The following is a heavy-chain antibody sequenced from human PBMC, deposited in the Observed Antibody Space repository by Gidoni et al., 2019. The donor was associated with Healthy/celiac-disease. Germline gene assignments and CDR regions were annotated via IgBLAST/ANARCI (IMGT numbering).Heavy chain of an antibody. Sequence: EVQLVESGGGLVQPGRSLRLSCTASGFTFGDYALSWVRQAPGKGLEWVGVIRSKAYGGTTDYAASVKGRFTISRDDSKSIAYLQMNSLKTEDTAVYYCMFSSGYYWGQGTLVTVSS. CDR2: IRSKAYGGTT. V-gene: IGHV3-49*04. J-gene: IGHJ4*02. D-gene: IGHD3-22*01. CDR3: MFSSGYY. CDR1: GFTFGDYA.